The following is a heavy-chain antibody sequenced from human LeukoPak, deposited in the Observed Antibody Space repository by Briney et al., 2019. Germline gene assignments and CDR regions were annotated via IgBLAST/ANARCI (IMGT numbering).Heavy chain of an antibody. CDR1: GGSISSSSYY. CDR2: IYYSGST. CDR3: ARNGVDAFDI. J-gene: IGHJ3*02. V-gene: IGHV4-39*07. D-gene: IGHD2-8*01. Sequence: PSETLSLTCTVSGGSISSSSYYWGWIRQPPGKGLEWIGNIYYSGSTNYNPSLKSRVTISVDKSKNQFSLKLSSVTAADTAVYYCARNGVDAFDIWGQGTMVTVSS.